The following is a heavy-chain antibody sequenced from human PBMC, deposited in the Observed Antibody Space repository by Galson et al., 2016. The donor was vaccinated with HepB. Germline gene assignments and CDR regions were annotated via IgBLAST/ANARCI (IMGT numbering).Heavy chain of an antibody. D-gene: IGHD5-24*01. CDR1: GDSFTIYW. CDR2: IYGGDSDT. CDR3: VRHPRGGGYNPYYFDY. Sequence: QSGAEVKKSGESLKISCKVSGDSFTIYWIGWVRQMPGKGLEWMGTIYGGDSDTGYSPSFQGQVTISVDKSISTAYLQWSSLRASDTAMYYCVRHPRGGGYNPYYFDYWGQGTLVTVSS. V-gene: IGHV5-51*01. J-gene: IGHJ4*02.